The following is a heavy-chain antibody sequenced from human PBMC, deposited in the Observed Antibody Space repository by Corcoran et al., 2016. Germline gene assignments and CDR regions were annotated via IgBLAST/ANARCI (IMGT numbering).Heavy chain of an antibody. J-gene: IGHJ6*02. CDR3: ARIDCTGGSCRPYYYYGMDV. V-gene: IGHV3-33*01. Sequence: QVQLVESGGGVVQPGRSLRLSCAASGFTFNTYGMNWVRQAPGKGPEWVAVIWYDGSNKYYADSVKGRFTISRDNSKNTLYLQMNSLRAEDTALYYCARIDCTGGSCRPYYYYGMDVWGQGTTVTVSS. D-gene: IGHD2-15*01. CDR2: IWYDGSNK. CDR1: GFTFNTYG.